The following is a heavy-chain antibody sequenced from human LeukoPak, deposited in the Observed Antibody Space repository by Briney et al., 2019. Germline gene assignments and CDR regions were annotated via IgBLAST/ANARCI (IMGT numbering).Heavy chain of an antibody. CDR3: ARVGEAMVGSFDY. Sequence: ASVRLPCKASGGTFSSYAISWVRQAPGQGLEWMGGIIPIFGTANYAQKFQGRVTITADESTSTAYMELSSLRSEDTAVYYCARVGEAMVGSFDYWGKGTVDTVSS. D-gene: IGHD2-8*01. V-gene: IGHV1-69*01. J-gene: IGHJ4*02. CDR1: GGTFSSYA. CDR2: IIPIFGTA.